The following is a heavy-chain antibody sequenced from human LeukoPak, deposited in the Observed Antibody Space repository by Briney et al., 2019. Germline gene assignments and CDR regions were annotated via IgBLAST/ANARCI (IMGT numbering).Heavy chain of an antibody. CDR3: ARDLGSGSLHY. J-gene: IGHJ4*02. D-gene: IGHD1-26*01. Sequence: GASVKVSCKASGYTFTTYAIHWVRQAPGQRLQWLGWISTGNGDTRYSQTFQGRVTITSDTSASTAYMELSSLRSEDTAVYYCARDLGSGSLHYWGQGTLVTVSS. CDR1: GYTFTTYA. V-gene: IGHV1-3*04. CDR2: ISTGNGDT.